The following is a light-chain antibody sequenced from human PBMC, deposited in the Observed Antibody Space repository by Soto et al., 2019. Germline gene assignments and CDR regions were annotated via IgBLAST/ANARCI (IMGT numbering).Light chain of an antibody. Sequence: EIVLTQSPATLSLSPGERATLSCGASQRVSNNYLAWYQQKPGLAPRLLIYDASSRATGIPDRFTGSGSGTDFTLTISRLEPEDFAVYYCQKYGNTPLSFGGGTKV. J-gene: IGKJ4*01. CDR3: QKYGNTPLS. CDR2: DAS. CDR1: QRVSNNY. V-gene: IGKV3D-20*01.